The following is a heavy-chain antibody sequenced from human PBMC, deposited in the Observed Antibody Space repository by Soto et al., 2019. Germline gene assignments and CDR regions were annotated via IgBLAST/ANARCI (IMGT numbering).Heavy chain of an antibody. D-gene: IGHD5-18*01. CDR1: GYTFTSYY. CDR2: INPSGGSA. J-gene: IGHJ4*02. V-gene: IGHV1-46*01. Sequence: ASVKVSCKASGYTFTSYYMHWVRQAPGQGLEWMGIINPSGGSARYAQKFQGRVTMTRDTSTSTVYMELSSLRSEDTAVYYCSRGPSHGASDCWGQGTSVTVSS. CDR3: SRGPSHGASDC.